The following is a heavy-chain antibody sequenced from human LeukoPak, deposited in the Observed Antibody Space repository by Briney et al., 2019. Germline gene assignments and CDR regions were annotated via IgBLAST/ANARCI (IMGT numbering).Heavy chain of an antibody. J-gene: IGHJ4*02. D-gene: IGHD3-10*01. CDR3: ARILGFGELSLNFEDY. CDR2: IYYSGST. V-gene: IGHV4-59*01. Sequence: SETLSLTCTVSGGSISSYYWSWIRQPPGKGLEWIGYIYYSGSTNYNPSLKSRVTISVDTSKNQFSLKLSSVAAADTAVYYCARILGFGELSLNFEDYWGQGTLVTVSS. CDR1: GGSISSYY.